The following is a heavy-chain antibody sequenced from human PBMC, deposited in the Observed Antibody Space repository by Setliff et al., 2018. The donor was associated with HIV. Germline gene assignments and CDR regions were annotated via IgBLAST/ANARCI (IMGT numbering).Heavy chain of an antibody. Sequence: ASVKVSCKASGYTFTSYAMNWVRQAPGQGLEWMGWINTNTGNPTYAQGFTGRFVFSLDTSVSTAYLQISSLKAEDTAVYYCAREGSGSYWVGYYYYYYYMDVWGKGTTVTVSS. J-gene: IGHJ6*03. CDR3: AREGSGSYWVGYYYYYYYMDV. CDR2: INTNTGNP. V-gene: IGHV7-4-1*02. D-gene: IGHD3-10*01. CDR1: GYTFTSYA.